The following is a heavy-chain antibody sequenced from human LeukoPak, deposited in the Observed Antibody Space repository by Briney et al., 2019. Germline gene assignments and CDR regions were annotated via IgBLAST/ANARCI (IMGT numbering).Heavy chain of an antibody. V-gene: IGHV4-39*07. CDR1: GGSISSSSYS. CDR2: MSDRGTT. J-gene: IGHJ2*01. Sequence: PSETLSLTCTVSGGSISSSSYSWDWIRQPPGKALEWIGTMSDRGTTNYNPSLKSRVTISVDTSKNQFSLKLSSVIAADTAVYYCARRRWFGDPKDWYFDLWGPGALVTVSS. CDR3: ARRRWFGDPKDWYFDL. D-gene: IGHD3-10*01.